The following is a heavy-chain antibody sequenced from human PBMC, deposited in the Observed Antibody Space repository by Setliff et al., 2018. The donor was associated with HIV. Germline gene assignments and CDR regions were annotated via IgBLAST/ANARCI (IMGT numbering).Heavy chain of an antibody. V-gene: IGHV5-51*01. CDR1: EYSFTNNW. CDR2: IYPGDSDI. CDR3: IRRRRAPGAADLESY. D-gene: IGHD7-27*01. J-gene: IGHJ4*02. Sequence: GESLKISCKGSEYSFTNNWIGWVRQMPGKGLEWMGIIYPGDSDIRYSPSFQGQVTISADKAISTAYLQWSSLKASDTAMYYCIRRRRAPGAADLESYWGQGTLVTVSS.